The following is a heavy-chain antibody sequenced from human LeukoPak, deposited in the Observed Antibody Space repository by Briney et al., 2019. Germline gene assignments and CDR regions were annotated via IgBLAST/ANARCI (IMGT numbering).Heavy chain of an antibody. Sequence: SQTLSLTCTISGDTVSSNTAAWNWIRQSPSRGLEWLGRTYYRSKWNNDYAVSVQNRITINPDTSKNQFSLQLKSATPEDTAVYYCTRQRSTSTDYYGMDVWGQGTTVTVSS. CDR1: GDTVSSNTAA. CDR3: TRQRSTSTDYYGMDV. V-gene: IGHV6-1*01. D-gene: IGHD6-6*01. CDR2: TYYRSKWNN. J-gene: IGHJ6*02.